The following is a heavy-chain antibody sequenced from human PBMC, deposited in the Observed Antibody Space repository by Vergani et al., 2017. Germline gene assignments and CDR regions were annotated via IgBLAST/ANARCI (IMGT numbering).Heavy chain of an antibody. CDR2: ISWDGGST. CDR3: AKDRLTTVTTLVVDY. V-gene: IGHV3-43*01. Sequence: EVQLVESGGVVVQPGGSLRLSCAASGFTFDDYTMHWVRQAPGKGLEWVSLISWDGGSTYYADSVKGRFTISRDNSKNTLYLQMNSLRAEDTAVYYCAKDRLTTVTTLVVDYWGQGTLVTVSS. J-gene: IGHJ4*02. D-gene: IGHD4-11*01. CDR1: GFTFDDYT.